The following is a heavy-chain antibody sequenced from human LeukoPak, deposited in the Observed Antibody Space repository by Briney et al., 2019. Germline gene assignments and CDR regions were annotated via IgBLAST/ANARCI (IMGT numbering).Heavy chain of an antibody. D-gene: IGHD2-15*01. CDR2: IYTTGTT. V-gene: IGHV4-4*07. CDR1: SGSINSYY. J-gene: IGHJ6*03. CDR3: TGAVATYYMDV. Sequence: PSETLSLTCTVSSGSINSYYWGWVRQPPGKGLEWIGRIYTTGTTQYNPSLKSRVTMSIDTSTNQFSLNLKSMTAADTAVYYCTGAVATYYMDVWGKGTTVTVSS.